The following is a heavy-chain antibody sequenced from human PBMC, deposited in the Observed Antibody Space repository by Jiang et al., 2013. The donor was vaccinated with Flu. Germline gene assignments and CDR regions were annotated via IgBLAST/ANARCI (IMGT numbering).Heavy chain of an antibody. CDR1: GDSVSSNSAA. V-gene: IGHV6-1*01. D-gene: IGHD2-2*01. CDR2: TYYRSKWYN. J-gene: IGHJ4*02. CDR3: ARVQYCSSSSCLRGFDY. Sequence: QTLSLTCAISGDSVSSNSAAWNWIRQSPSRGLEWLGRTYYRSKWYNDYAVSVKSRITINPDTSKNQFSLHLNSVTPEDSAVYYCARVQYCSSSSCLRGFDYWGQGTLVTVSS.